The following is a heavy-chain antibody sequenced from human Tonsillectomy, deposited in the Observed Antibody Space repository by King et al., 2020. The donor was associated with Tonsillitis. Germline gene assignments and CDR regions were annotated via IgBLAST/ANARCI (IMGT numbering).Heavy chain of an antibody. D-gene: IGHD3-10*01. CDR3: ARAMLTEAGQKYYNAMDV. CDR2: ISSDGGNT. V-gene: IGHV3-30-3*01. Sequence: VQLVQSGGRVVQAGRSLRLSCAASGFIFRNHAIHWVRQAPGKGLEWVAIISSDGGNTYYADSVQGRFTISRDNSKNTVSLQMNSLRAEDTAVYYCARAMLTEAGQKYYNAMDVWGQGTTVTVS. J-gene: IGHJ6*02. CDR1: GFIFRNHA.